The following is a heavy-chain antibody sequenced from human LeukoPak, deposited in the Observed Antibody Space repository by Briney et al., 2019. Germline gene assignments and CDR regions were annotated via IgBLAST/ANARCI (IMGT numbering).Heavy chain of an antibody. CDR1: GLTFSSYA. J-gene: IGHJ4*02. V-gene: IGHV3-23*01. CDR2: ISGSGGST. D-gene: IGHD3-22*01. Sequence: GGSLRLSCAASGLTFSSYAMSWVRQAPGKGLEWVSAISGSGGSTYYADSVKGRFTISRDNSKNTLYLQMNSLRAEDTAVYYCAHITMIVRTFDYWGQGTLVTVSS. CDR3: AHITMIVRTFDY.